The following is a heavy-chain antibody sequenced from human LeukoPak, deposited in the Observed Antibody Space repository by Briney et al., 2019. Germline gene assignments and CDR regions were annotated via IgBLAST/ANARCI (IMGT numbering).Heavy chain of an antibody. V-gene: IGHV4-39*01. J-gene: IGHJ4*02. D-gene: IGHD6-13*01. CDR1: GGSISSSTYY. CDR2: IYYSGST. CDR3: ARHSRGPAAGPAFDY. Sequence: SETLSLTCTVSGGSISSSTYYWGWIRQPPGKGLEWIGSIYYSGSTYYNPSLKSRVTISVDTSKNQFSLSSVTAADTAVYYCARHSRGPAAGPAFDYWGQGTLVTISS.